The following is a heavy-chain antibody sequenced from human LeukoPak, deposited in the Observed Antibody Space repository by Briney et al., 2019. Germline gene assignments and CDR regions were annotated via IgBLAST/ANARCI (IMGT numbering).Heavy chain of an antibody. J-gene: IGHJ5*02. CDR3: ARETLRRDFWRLYRNYCFDP. D-gene: IGHD3-3*01. V-gene: IGHV4-59*12. Sequence: PSETLTSTCTVSGGAISSYCWSWIRQPPGKGLEWIGYIYYSGSTNYNPSLKSRVTISVDTSKNQFSLKLTSVTAADTAVYYCARETLRRDFWRLYRNYCFDPWGQGTLVTVSS. CDR1: GGAISSYC. CDR2: IYYSGST.